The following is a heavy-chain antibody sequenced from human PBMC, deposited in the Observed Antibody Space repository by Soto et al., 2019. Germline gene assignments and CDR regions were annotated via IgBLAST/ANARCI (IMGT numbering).Heavy chain of an antibody. J-gene: IGHJ4*02. CDR3: AKDTPSPYGDYEYFDY. V-gene: IGHV3-23*01. CDR2: ISGSGGST. Sequence: EVQLLESGGGLVQPGGSLRLSCAASGFTFSSYAMSWVRQAPGKGLEWVSAISGSGGSTYYADSVKGRFTISRDNSKNTLYLQMNSLRAEDTAVYYCAKDTPSPYGDYEYFDYWGQGTLVTVSS. D-gene: IGHD4-17*01. CDR1: GFTFSSYA.